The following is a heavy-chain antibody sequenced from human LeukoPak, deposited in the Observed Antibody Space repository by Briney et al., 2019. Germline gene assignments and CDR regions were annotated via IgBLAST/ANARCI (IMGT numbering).Heavy chain of an antibody. J-gene: IGHJ1*01. CDR2: ISYDGSNK. Sequence: PGGSLRLSCAASGFTFSSYAMHWVRQAPGKGLEWVAVISYDGSNKYYADSVKGRFTISRDNSKNTLYVQMSSLRAEDTAVYYCATHHREGVTGREYFQHWGQGTLVTVSS. CDR3: ATHHREGVTGREYFQH. V-gene: IGHV3-30*04. CDR1: GFTFSSYA. D-gene: IGHD6-19*01.